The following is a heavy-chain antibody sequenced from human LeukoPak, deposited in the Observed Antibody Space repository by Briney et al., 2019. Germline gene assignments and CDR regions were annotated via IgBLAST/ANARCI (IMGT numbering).Heavy chain of an antibody. CDR2: ISSSSSYI. J-gene: IGHJ4*02. CDR1: GFTFSSYS. Sequence: GGSLRLSCAASGFTFSSYSMNWVRQAPGKGLEWVSSISSSSSYIYYADSVKGRFTISRDNAKNSLYLQMNSLRAEDTAAYYCAKLGTDYDSSGYYPYFDYWGQGTLVTVSS. V-gene: IGHV3-21*01. CDR3: AKLGTDYDSSGYYPYFDY. D-gene: IGHD3-22*01.